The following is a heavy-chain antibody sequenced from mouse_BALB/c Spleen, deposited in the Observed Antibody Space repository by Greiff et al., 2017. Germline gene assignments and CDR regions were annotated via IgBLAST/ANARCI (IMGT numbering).Heavy chain of an antibody. V-gene: IGHV5-4*02. CDR1: GFTFSDYY. D-gene: IGHD2-4*01. Sequence: DVHLVESGGGLVKPGGSLKLSCAASGFTFSDYYMYWVRQTPEKRLEWVATISDGGSYTYYPDSVKGRFTISRDNAKNNLYLQMSSLKSEDTAMYYCARGGYDYDDGPYYAMDYWGQGTSVTVSS. CDR2: ISDGGSYT. CDR3: ARGGYDYDDGPYYAMDY. J-gene: IGHJ4*01.